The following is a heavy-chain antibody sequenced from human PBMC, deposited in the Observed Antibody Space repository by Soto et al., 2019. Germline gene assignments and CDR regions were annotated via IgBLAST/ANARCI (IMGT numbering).Heavy chain of an antibody. D-gene: IGHD4-17*01. V-gene: IGHV3-30-3*01. CDR1: GFIFSRYF. J-gene: IGHJ5*02. CDR2: ISDDGSTK. Sequence: QVQLLESGGGVAQPGRSLRLSCAASGFIFSRYFMHWVRQAPGKGLEWVALISDDGSTKYYADSVTGRFTISRDNSKSTLYLQMNSLSADDTAVYYCTRADLTVTLSVFDPWGQGTLVTVSS. CDR3: TRADLTVTLSVFDP.